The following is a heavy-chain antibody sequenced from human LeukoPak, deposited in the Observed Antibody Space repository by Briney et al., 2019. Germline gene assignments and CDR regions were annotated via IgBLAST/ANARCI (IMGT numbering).Heavy chain of an antibody. D-gene: IGHD4-17*01. CDR2: ISNSGSTI. J-gene: IGHJ4*02. CDR3: AKDPYGGNSYFDY. CDR1: GFTFSDYY. Sequence: PGGSLRLSCAASGFTFSDYYMSWIRQAPGKGLEWVSYISNSGSTIYYADSVKGRFTISRDNAKNSLYLQMNSLRAEDTAVYYCAKDPYGGNSYFDYWGQGTLVTVSS. V-gene: IGHV3-11*01.